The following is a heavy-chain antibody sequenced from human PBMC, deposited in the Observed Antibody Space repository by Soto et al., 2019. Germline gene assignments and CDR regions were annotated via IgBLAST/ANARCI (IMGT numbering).Heavy chain of an antibody. V-gene: IGHV1-69*01. CDR2: IIPIFGTA. CDR1: GGTFSSYA. D-gene: IGHD3-22*01. Sequence: QMQLVQSGAEVKKPGSSVKVSCNASGGTFSSYAISWVRQAPGQGLEWMGGIIPIFGTANYAQKFQGRVTITADESTSTAYMELSSLRSEDSAVYYCARSYYFDSSGYTDDAFDIWGQGTMVTVSS. CDR3: ARSYYFDSSGYTDDAFDI. J-gene: IGHJ3*02.